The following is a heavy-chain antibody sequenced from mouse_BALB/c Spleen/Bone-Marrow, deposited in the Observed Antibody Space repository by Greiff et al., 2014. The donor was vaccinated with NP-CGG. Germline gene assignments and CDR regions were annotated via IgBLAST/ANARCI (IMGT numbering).Heavy chain of an antibody. D-gene: IGHD6-2*01. CDR2: IDPFNGGT. V-gene: IGHV1S135*01. J-gene: IGHJ1*01. CDR1: GYSFTSYY. CDR3: APLSRYFDV. Sequence: LVESGPELMKPGASVKISCKASGYSFTSYYMHWVKQSHGKSLEWIGYIDPFNGGTSYNQKFKGKATLTVDKSSSTAYMHLSSLTSEDAAGYYCAPLSRYFDVWGAGTTVTVSS.